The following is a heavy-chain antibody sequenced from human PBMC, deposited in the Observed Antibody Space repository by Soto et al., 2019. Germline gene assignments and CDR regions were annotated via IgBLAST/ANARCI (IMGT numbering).Heavy chain of an antibody. CDR3: ARRRIVVVPAALSPDFDY. D-gene: IGHD2-2*01. J-gene: IGHJ4*02. V-gene: IGHV4-34*01. CDR2: INHSGST. CDR1: GGSFSGYY. Sequence: PSETLSLTCAVYGGSFSGYYWSWIRQPPGKGLEWIGEINHSGSTNYNPSLKSRVTISVDTSKNQFSLKLSSVTAADTAVYYCARRRIVVVPAALSPDFDYWGQGTLVTVSS.